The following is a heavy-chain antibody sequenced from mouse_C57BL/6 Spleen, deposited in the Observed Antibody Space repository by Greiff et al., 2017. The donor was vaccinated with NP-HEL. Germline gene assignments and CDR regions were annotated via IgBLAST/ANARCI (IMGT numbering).Heavy chain of an antibody. CDR2: INPNNGGT. CDR1: GYTFTDYY. V-gene: IGHV1-26*01. Sequence: EVQLQQSGPELVKPGASVKISCKASGYTFTDYYMNWVKQSHGKSLEWIGDINPNNGGTSYNQKFKGKATLTVDKSSSTAYMELRSLTSEDSAVYYCARYGGYFDVWGTGTTVTVSS. CDR3: ARYGGYFDV. D-gene: IGHD1-1*02. J-gene: IGHJ1*03.